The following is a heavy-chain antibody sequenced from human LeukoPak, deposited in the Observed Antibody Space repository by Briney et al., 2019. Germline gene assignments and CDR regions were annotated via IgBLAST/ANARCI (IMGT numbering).Heavy chain of an antibody. D-gene: IGHD3-3*02. J-gene: IGHJ4*02. CDR1: GFTPIHYW. CDR2: INQDGSET. Sequence: GGSLRLSCALSGFTPIHYWMTWVRQAPGKGLEWVANINQDGSETFYVDSVKGRFTISRDNAKNSVYLQMNSLRAEDTAFYYCARLGAGMHFFYLDLWGQGTLVTVSS. V-gene: IGHV3-7*01. CDR3: ARLGAGMHFFYLDL.